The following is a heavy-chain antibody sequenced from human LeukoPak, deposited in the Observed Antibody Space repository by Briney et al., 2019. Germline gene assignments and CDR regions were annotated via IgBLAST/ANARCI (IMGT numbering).Heavy chain of an antibody. CDR2: ISAYNGNT. J-gene: IGHJ6*02. Sequence: ASVKVSCKASGYTFTSYGISWVRQAPGQGLEWMGWISAYNGNTNYAQKLQGRVTMTTDTSTSTAYMELRSLRSDDTAVYYCARSLEYSSSQYYYYGMDVWGQGTTVTVSS. V-gene: IGHV1-18*01. CDR1: GYTFTSYG. D-gene: IGHD6-6*01. CDR3: ARSLEYSSSQYYYYGMDV.